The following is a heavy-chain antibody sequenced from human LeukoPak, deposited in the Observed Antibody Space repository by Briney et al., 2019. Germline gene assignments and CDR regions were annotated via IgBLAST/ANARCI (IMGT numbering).Heavy chain of an antibody. J-gene: IGHJ4*02. CDR1: GYTFTGYY. CDR3: ARARCTNGVCYTFDY. V-gene: IGHV1-2*02. CDR2: INPNSGGT. Sequence: ASVKVSCKASGYTFTGYYMHWVRQAPGQGLEWMGWINPNSGGTNYAQKFQGRVTMTRDTSISTAYMELSRLRSDDTAVYYCARARCTNGVCYTFDYWGQGTLSPSPQ. D-gene: IGHD2-8*01.